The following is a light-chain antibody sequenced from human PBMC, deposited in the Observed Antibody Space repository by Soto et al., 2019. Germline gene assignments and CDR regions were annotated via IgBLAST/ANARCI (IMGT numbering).Light chain of an antibody. Sequence: QPVLTQPPSASGTPGQRASISCSGSSSNIGVNTVNWYQQLPGTAPRLLIYSNNQRPSGVPDRFSGSKSGTSASLAISGLQSEDEADYYCAAWDDSLNGHVVFGGGTKVTVL. CDR2: SNN. J-gene: IGLJ2*01. CDR3: AAWDDSLNGHVV. CDR1: SSNIGVNT. V-gene: IGLV1-44*01.